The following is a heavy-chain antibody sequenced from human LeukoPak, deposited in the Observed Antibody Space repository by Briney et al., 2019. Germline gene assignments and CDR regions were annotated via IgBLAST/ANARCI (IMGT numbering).Heavy chain of an antibody. D-gene: IGHD2-15*01. J-gene: IGHJ4*02. Sequence: SETLSLTCAVYGGSFSGYYWSWIRQPPGKGLEWIGEINHSGSTNYNPSLKSRVTISVDTSKNQFSLKLSSVTAADTAVYYCARVSPGYCSGGSCPFDYWGQGTLVTVSS. CDR2: INHSGST. CDR1: GGSFSGYY. CDR3: ARVSPGYCSGGSCPFDY. V-gene: IGHV4-34*01.